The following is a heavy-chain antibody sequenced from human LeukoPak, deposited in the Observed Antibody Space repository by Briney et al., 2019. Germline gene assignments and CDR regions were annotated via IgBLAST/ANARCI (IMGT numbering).Heavy chain of an antibody. CDR1: GYTFTSYG. D-gene: IGHD6-13*01. J-gene: IGHJ6*02. CDR2: ISAYNGNT. V-gene: IGHV1-18*01. CDR3: ARTYSSSWYLRYYYGMGV. Sequence: ASVKVSCKASGYTFTSYGISWVRQAPGQGLEWMGWISAYNGNTNYAQKLQGRVTMTTDTSTSTAYMELRSLRSDDTAAYYCARTYSSSWYLRYYYGMGVWGQGTTVTVSS.